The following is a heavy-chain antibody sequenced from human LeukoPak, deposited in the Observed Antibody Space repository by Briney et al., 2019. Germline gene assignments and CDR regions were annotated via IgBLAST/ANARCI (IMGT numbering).Heavy chain of an antibody. CDR1: VPSISSTSYY. V-gene: IGHV4-39*07. CDR2: IYYSERT. D-gene: IGHD4-23*01. Sequence: NPSETLSLTCTVSVPSISSTSYYSGWIREPPVKGLEWIWSIYYSERTNYKAPLNSPDNISVDTSKNQSSLKLSSVTGADTAIYSCANFHYGGHCEGSFDTWGQGKVVTVSS. J-gene: IGHJ3*02. CDR3: ANFHYGGHCEGSFDT.